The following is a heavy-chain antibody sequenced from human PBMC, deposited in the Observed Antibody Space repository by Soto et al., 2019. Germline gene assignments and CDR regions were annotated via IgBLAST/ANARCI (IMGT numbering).Heavy chain of an antibody. D-gene: IGHD5-12*01. Sequence: EVQLLESGGGLVQPGGSLRLSCAASGFTFSTLAMSWVRQAPGKGLEWVSSISGSGDTTHYADSVKGRFTISRDNSKNSLSLQINSLRAEDTAVYYGARRRTYSGYDFIYWGQGTLVTVSS. CDR1: GFTFSTLA. CDR3: ARRRTYSGYDFIY. J-gene: IGHJ4*02. CDR2: ISGSGDTT. V-gene: IGHV3-23*01.